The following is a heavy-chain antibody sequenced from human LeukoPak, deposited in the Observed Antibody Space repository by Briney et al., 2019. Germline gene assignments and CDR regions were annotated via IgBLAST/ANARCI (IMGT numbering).Heavy chain of an antibody. CDR3: ARVVCSGGSCYMGDGVYFDY. V-gene: IGHV1-69*05. CDR1: GGTFSSYA. J-gene: IGHJ4*02. D-gene: IGHD2-15*01. Sequence: GASVNVSCKASGGTFSSYAISWVRQAPGQGLEWMGRIIPIFGTANYAQKFQGRVTITTDESTSTAYMELSSLRSEDTAVYYCARVVCSGGSCYMGDGVYFDYWGQGTLVTVSS. CDR2: IIPIFGTA.